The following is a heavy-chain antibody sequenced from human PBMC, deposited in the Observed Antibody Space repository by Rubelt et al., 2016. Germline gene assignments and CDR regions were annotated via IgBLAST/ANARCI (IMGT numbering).Heavy chain of an antibody. CDR2: IKKDGSEK. Sequence: EVQLVESGGGLVQPGGSLRLSCAASGFTFSSYWMSWVRQAPGKGLEWVANIKKDGSEKYYVDSVKGRCTISRDNAKNSLYLQMNSRRAGDTAVYYCAGLDVVVVAATVEDYWGQGTLVTVSS. J-gene: IGHJ4*02. D-gene: IGHD2-15*01. CDR3: AGLDVVVVAATVEDY. V-gene: IGHV3-7*02. CDR1: GFTFSSYW.